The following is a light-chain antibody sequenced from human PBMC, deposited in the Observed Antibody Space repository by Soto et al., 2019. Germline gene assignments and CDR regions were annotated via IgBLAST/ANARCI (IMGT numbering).Light chain of an antibody. CDR2: GAS. Sequence: ENVLTQSPGTLSLSPGERATLSCRASQSIRSNFLAWYQQRPGQAPRLLIYGASNRIPGIPDRFSGSGSGTDFTLTISRLETEDFAVYYCQQYGYSYTFGQGTKLEIK. V-gene: IGKV3-20*01. J-gene: IGKJ2*01. CDR1: QSIRSNF. CDR3: QQYGYSYT.